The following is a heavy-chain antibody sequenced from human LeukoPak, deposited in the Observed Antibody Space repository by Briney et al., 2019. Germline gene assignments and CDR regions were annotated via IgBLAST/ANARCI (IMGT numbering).Heavy chain of an antibody. J-gene: IGHJ3*01. CDR1: GYILSVYY. V-gene: IGHV1-2*06. Sequence: ASVKVSCKASGYILSVYYLHWVRQAPGQGLEWMGRINLISGGTNYAQKFQGRVTLTGDTSISIAYMELSRLTSDDTAVYYCAREMKIGRFDAFDVWGQGTVVTVSS. CDR3: AREMKIGRFDAFDV. D-gene: IGHD3-22*01. CDR2: INLISGGT.